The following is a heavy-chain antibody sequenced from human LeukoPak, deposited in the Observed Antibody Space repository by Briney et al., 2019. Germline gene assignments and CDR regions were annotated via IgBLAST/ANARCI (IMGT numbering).Heavy chain of an antibody. CDR1: GGSISSSSYY. J-gene: IGHJ3*02. D-gene: IGHD2-2*01. CDR2: IYYSGST. CDR3: ARPYCSSTSCYLYAFDI. V-gene: IGHV4-39*01. Sequence: SQTLSLTCTVSGGSISSSSYYWGWIRQPPGKGLEWIGSIYYSGSTYYNPSLKSRVTISVDTSKNQFSLKLSSVTAADTAVYYCARPYCSSTSCYLYAFDIWGQGTMVTVSS.